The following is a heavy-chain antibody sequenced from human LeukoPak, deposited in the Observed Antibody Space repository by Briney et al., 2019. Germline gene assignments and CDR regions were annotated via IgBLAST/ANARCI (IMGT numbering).Heavy chain of an antibody. D-gene: IGHD5-12*01. V-gene: IGHV3-11*01. CDR2: ISSSGSTI. J-gene: IGHJ5*02. CDR1: GFTFSDYY. CDR3: ARVGGFDIVATIGGSWFDP. Sequence: GGSLRLSCAASGFTFSDYYMSWIRQAPGKGLEWVSYISSSGSTIYYADSVKGRFTISRDNAKNSLYLQMNSLRAEDTAVYYCARVGGFDIVATIGGSWFDPWGQGTLVTVSS.